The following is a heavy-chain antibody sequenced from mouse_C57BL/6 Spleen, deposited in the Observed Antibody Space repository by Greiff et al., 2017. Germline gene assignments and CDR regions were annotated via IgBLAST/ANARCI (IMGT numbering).Heavy chain of an antibody. Sequence: EVKVEESGGGLVQPGGSMKLSCVASGFTFSNYWMNWVRQSPEKGLEWVAQIRLKSDNYATHYAESVKGRFTISRDDSKSSVYLQMNNLRAEDTGIYYCTGGTGTWGHFDYWGQGTTRTVSS. V-gene: IGHV6-3*01. J-gene: IGHJ2*01. CDR1: GFTFSNYW. CDR2: IRLKSDNYAT. CDR3: TGGTGTWGHFDY. D-gene: IGHD4-1*01.